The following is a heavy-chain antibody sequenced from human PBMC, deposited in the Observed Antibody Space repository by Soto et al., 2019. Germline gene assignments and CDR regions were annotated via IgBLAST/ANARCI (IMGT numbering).Heavy chain of an antibody. Sequence: QVQLVQSGAEVTKPGSSVKVSCQASGSTFSSYTVSWVRQAPGQGLEWMGRIIHVLGVTNYAPKFKGRVTISADTSKRTAYMELSSIRSGDTTCYYCARRRYCGADCYSKYYYGMDVWGQGTTVTVSS. CDR1: GSTFSSYT. V-gene: IGHV1-69*02. CDR3: ARRRYCGADCYSKYYYGMDV. D-gene: IGHD2-21*02. J-gene: IGHJ6*02. CDR2: IIHVLGVT.